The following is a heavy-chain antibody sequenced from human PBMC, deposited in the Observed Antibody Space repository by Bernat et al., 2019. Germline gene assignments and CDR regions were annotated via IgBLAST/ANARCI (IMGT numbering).Heavy chain of an antibody. CDR3: ARHAGIALAYHLDN. CDR2: IHSTRRS. D-gene: IGHD6-13*01. J-gene: IGHJ4*02. CDR1: AYSISSGYY. Sequence: QVQLQESGPGLVKPSETLSLTCGVSAYSISSGYYWGWIRQPPEKGLEWIGSIHSTRRSYYNPSLKSRVTISADTSKNQFSLHVNSVTATDTAIYYCARHAGIALAYHLDNWGQGTLVTVSS. V-gene: IGHV4-38-2*01.